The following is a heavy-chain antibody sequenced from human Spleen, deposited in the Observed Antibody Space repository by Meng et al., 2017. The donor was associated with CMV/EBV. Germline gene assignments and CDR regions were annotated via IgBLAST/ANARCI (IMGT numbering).Heavy chain of an antibody. V-gene: IGHV4-34*01. CDR2: INHSGST. Sequence: QGPIPQWGAGRLKPSETLSLTCAVYGGSISSSSYYWSWIRQPPGKWLEWIGEINHSGSTNYNPSLKSRVTISVDTSKNQFSLKLSSVTAADTAVYYCARGRGGSTYGRFDYWGQGTLVTVSS. D-gene: IGHD1-26*01. CDR3: ARGRGGSTYGRFDY. CDR1: GGSISSSSYY. J-gene: IGHJ4*02.